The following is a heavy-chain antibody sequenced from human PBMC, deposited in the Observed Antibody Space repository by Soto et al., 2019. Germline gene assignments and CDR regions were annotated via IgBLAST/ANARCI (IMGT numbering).Heavy chain of an antibody. CDR1: GGSISSYY. J-gene: IGHJ3*02. CDR2: IYYSGST. D-gene: IGHD1-20*01. V-gene: IGHV4-59*08. Sequence: QVQLQESGPGLVKPSETLSLTCTVSGGSISSYYWSWIRQPPGKGLEWIGYIYYSGSTNYNPSRKSRVTISVDTSKNQFSLKLRSVTAADTAVYDCARRYGQAFDIWGQGTVVTVSS. CDR3: ARRYGQAFDI.